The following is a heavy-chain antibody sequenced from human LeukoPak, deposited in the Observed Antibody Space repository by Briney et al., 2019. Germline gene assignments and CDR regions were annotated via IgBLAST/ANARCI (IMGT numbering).Heavy chain of an antibody. CDR3: ARAVEEDYFDY. Sequence: PSETLSLTCSVSDGSINSYYWNWIRRPPGKGLEWIGYIYYSGSTYYNPSLKSRVTISVDTSKNQFSLKLSSVTAADTAVYYCARAVEEDYFDYWGQGTLVTVSS. V-gene: IGHV4-59*08. CDR2: IYYSGST. J-gene: IGHJ4*02. CDR1: DGSINSYY.